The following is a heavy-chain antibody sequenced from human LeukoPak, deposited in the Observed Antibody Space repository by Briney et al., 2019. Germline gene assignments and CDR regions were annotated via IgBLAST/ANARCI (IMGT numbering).Heavy chain of an antibody. CDR2: IYYSGST. CDR1: GGSINSWS. Sequence: SETLSLTCTVSGGSINSWSWNWIRQPPGKGLEWIGYIYYSGSTNYNPSLKSRVTISVDTSKNQFSLKLSSVTAADTAVYYCAREGDDSSGYYGVNWFDPWGQGTLVTVSS. D-gene: IGHD3-22*01. CDR3: AREGDDSSGYYGVNWFDP. J-gene: IGHJ5*02. V-gene: IGHV4-59*01.